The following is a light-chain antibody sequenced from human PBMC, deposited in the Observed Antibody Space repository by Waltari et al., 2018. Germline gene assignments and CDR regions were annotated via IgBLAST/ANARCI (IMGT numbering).Light chain of an antibody. J-gene: IGKJ2*01. V-gene: IGKV1-39*01. CDR1: QSISSY. CDR3: HQIYGTLGDT. CDR2: TAS. Sequence: DIQLTQSPSSLSASVGDRVTITCRASQSISSYLNWYQQKPGKAPKLLIYTASSLEGGVPSRFSGSGSGTDYTLTISNLQPEDFATYYCHQIYGTLGDTFGQGTKLEIK.